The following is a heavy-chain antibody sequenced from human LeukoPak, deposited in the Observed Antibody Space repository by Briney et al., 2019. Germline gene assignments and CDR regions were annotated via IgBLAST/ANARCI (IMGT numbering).Heavy chain of an antibody. Sequence: SETLSLTCTVSGYSISTSNYYWGCLRQSPGKGLEWLGSIYYNGITHYNPSLKRRVTIYVDTSTHQFSLHVFSVTAADTAVFYCARSDYYDYREIDCWGQGTLVTVSS. CDR3: ARSDYYDYREIDC. CDR2: IYYNGIT. J-gene: IGHJ4*02. V-gene: IGHV4-39*01. CDR1: GYSISTSNYY. D-gene: IGHD3-22*01.